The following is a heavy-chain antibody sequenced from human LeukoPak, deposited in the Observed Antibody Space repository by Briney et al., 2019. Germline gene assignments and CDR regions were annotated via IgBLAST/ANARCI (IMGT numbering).Heavy chain of an antibody. J-gene: IGHJ5*02. V-gene: IGHV1-18*01. Sequence: ASVTVSCKASGYTFTNYDLSWVRQAPGQGLEWMGWISAYNGDTNYAQNFQGRVTMTTDTSTSTAYMELRSLRSDDTAVCYCARGSSSTGPDGFDPWGQGTLVTVSS. CDR3: ARGSSSTGPDGFDP. CDR1: GYTFTNYD. CDR2: ISAYNGDT. D-gene: IGHD6-6*01.